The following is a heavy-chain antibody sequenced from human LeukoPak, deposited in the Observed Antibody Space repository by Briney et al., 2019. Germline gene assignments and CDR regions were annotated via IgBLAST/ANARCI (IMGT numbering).Heavy chain of an antibody. V-gene: IGHV4-59*08. Sequence: SETLSLTCTVSGGSISNYYWSWIRQPPGKGLEWIGYIYYSGSTYYNPSLKSRVTISVDTSKNQFSLKLSSVTAADAAVYYCASNTRMTSGIDYWGQGTLVTVSS. CDR3: ASNTRMTSGIDY. J-gene: IGHJ4*02. CDR1: GGSISNYY. CDR2: IYYSGST. D-gene: IGHD3-10*01.